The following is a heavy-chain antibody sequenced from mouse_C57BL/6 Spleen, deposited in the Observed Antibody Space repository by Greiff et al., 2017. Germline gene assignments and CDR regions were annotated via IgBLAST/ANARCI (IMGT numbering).Heavy chain of an antibody. CDR1: GFTFSSYA. J-gene: IGHJ4*01. CDR2: ISDGGSYT. V-gene: IGHV5-4*03. CDR3: ANYKGGYYAMDY. Sequence: DVKLVESGGGLVKPGGSLKLSCAASGFTFSSYAMSWVRQTPEKRLEWVATISDGGSYTYYPDNVKGRFTISRDNAKNNLYLQMSHLKSEDTAMYYCANYKGGYYAMDYWGQGTSVTVSS. D-gene: IGHD2-12*01.